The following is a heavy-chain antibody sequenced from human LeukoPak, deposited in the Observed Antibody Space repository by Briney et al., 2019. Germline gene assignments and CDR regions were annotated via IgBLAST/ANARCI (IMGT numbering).Heavy chain of an antibody. D-gene: IGHD3-10*01. Sequence: PGGSLRLSCAASGLTVTKTYMSWVRQAPGKGLEWVSVIYSDGTTYNQDSVKGRFTISRDGSKNTLYLQMNSLRPEDTAVYYCASQYFYAGGSYFRLRSYYFDYWGRGTLVTVSS. CDR3: ASQYFYAGGSYFRLRSYYFDY. CDR1: GLTVTKTY. J-gene: IGHJ4*02. V-gene: IGHV3-66*04. CDR2: IYSDGTT.